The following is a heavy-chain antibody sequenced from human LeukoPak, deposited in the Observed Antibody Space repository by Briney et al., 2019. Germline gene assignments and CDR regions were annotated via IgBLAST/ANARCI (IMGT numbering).Heavy chain of an antibody. CDR1: GYTFTGYY. Sequence: ASVKVSCKTSGYTFTGYYIHWVRQAPGQGLEWMGRVNPNIDGTNYAQDFQGRVTMTRDTSISTVYMELSRLTSDDTAVYYCARATSNPHTHFDYWGQGTLVTASS. V-gene: IGHV1-2*06. D-gene: IGHD1-14*01. J-gene: IGHJ4*02. CDR3: ARATSNPHTHFDY. CDR2: VNPNIDGT.